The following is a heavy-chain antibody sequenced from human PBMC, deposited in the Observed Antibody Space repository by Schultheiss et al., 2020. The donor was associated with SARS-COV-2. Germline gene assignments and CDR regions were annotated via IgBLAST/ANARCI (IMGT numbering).Heavy chain of an antibody. J-gene: IGHJ5*02. Sequence: SQTLSLTCTVSGGSISSGGYYWTWIRQPPGKGLEWIGYIHYSGGTNYSPSLKSRVTISIDTSKNQFSLNLSSVTAADTAVYYCATWAPNSGTYYGLSWGQGSLVTVSS. D-gene: IGHD1-26*01. V-gene: IGHV4-61*08. CDR3: ATWAPNSGTYYGLS. CDR1: GGSISSGGYY. CDR2: IHYSGGT.